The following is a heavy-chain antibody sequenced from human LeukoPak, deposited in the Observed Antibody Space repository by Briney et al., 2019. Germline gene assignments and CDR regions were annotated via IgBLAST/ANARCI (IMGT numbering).Heavy chain of an antibody. D-gene: IGHD2/OR15-2a*01. CDR3: ARFLKNPVNRRGPANYYMDV. Sequence: ASVKVSCKAAGYTFTTYDISWVRQAPGQGLEWMGWMNPKSGNTLYAQKFQGRVTTTRNTSISTAYMELSSVRSEDTAVYYCARFLKNPVNRRGPANYYMDVWGKGTTVTISS. CDR1: GYTFTTYD. CDR2: MNPKSGNT. V-gene: IGHV1-8*01. J-gene: IGHJ6*03.